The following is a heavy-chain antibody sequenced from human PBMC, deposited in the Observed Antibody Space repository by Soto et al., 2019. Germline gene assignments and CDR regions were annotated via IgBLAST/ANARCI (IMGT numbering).Heavy chain of an antibody. V-gene: IGHV3-15*01. J-gene: IGHJ4*02. CDR3: TTDRLAYSISWDYYDY. D-gene: IGHD6-13*01. CDR2: IKSKTNGGTI. Sequence: GGSLRLSCAASGFTFSNAWMSWVRQAPGKGLEWVGRIKSKTNGGTIYYAAPVKGRFTISRDDSKNTLYLQMNSLKTEDTAVYYCTTDRLAYSISWDYYDYWGQGTLVTVSS. CDR1: GFTFSNAW.